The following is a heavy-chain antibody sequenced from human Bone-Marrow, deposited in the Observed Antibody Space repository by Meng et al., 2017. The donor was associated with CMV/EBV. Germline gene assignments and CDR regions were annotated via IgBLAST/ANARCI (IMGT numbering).Heavy chain of an antibody. CDR1: GFTFDDYA. J-gene: IGHJ4*02. D-gene: IGHD6-13*01. V-gene: IGHV3-9*01. Sequence: GGSLRLSCAASGFTFDDYAMHWVRQAPGKGLEWVSGISWNSGSIGYADSVKGRFTISRDNAKNSLYLQMNSLRAEDTALYYCARSTYSSSWRGDYWGQGTLVTVSS. CDR2: ISWNSGSI. CDR3: ARSTYSSSWRGDY.